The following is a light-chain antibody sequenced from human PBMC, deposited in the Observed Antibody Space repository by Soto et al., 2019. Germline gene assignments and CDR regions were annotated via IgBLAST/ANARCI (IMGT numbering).Light chain of an antibody. V-gene: IGKV3-20*01. CDR1: QSVSSSY. Sequence: EIVLTQSPGTLSLSPGERATLSCRASQSVSSSYFAWYQQKPGQAPSLLIYGASSSATGIPDSFSGSGSGIDFTLTISRPEPDDFAGYYCQQYGSSPLTFGPGTKLDIK. CDR2: GAS. CDR3: QQYGSSPLT. J-gene: IGKJ3*01.